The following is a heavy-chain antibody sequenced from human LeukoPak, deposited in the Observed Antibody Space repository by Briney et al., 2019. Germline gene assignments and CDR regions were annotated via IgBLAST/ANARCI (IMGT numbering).Heavy chain of an antibody. CDR3: ARGQGTMVRGVMRYYYGMDV. CDR1: GGSFSGYY. J-gene: IGHJ6*01. D-gene: IGHD3-10*01. CDR2: INHSGST. V-gene: IGHV4-34*01. Sequence: SETLSLTCAVYGGSFSGYYWSWIRQPPGKGLEWIGEINHSGSTNYNPSLKSRVTISVDTSKNQFSLKLSSVTAADTAVYYCARGQGTMVRGVMRYYYGMDVWGKGPRSPSPQ.